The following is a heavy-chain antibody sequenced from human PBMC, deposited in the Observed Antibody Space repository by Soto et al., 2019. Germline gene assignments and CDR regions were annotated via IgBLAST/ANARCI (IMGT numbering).Heavy chain of an antibody. J-gene: IGHJ4*02. Sequence: GALRLSCAASGFTFTDYWTHWVREAPGKGLVWVSRINSDGSRTSYADSVTGRFTISRDNAKNTLYLQMNSLRVEDTALYYCARETYRGFYFDYWGQGTLVTVSS. CDR3: ARETYRGFYFDY. D-gene: IGHD4-4*01. CDR2: INSDGSRT. CDR1: GFTFTDYW. V-gene: IGHV3-74*01.